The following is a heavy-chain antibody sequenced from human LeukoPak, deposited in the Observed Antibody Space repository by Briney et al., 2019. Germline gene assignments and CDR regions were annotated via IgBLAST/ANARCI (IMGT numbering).Heavy chain of an antibody. CDR3: ARAPGELHLDY. V-gene: IGHV1-2*02. D-gene: IGHD1-26*01. J-gene: IGHJ4*02. CDR1: GGTFSSYA. CDR2: INPNSGGT. Sequence: GASVKVSCKASGGTFSSYAISWVRQAPGQGLEWMGWINPNSGGTNYAQKFQGRVTMTRDTSISTAYMELSRLRSDDTAVYYCARAPGELHLDYWGQGTLVTVSS.